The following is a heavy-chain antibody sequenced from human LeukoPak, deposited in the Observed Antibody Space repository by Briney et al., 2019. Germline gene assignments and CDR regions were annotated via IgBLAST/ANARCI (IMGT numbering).Heavy chain of an antibody. CDR2: ISACNGST. CDR3: ARAPIEVPGSAHWY. Sequence: ASVKVSCKASGYTFTSYGISWVRQAPGQGLEWVGWISACNGSTKYAQKLQGRVTMTTDTSTSTAYMELRSLRSDDTAVYYCARAPIEVPGSAHWYWGQGTLVTVSP. CDR1: GYTFTSYG. D-gene: IGHD6-13*01. J-gene: IGHJ4*02. V-gene: IGHV1-18*01.